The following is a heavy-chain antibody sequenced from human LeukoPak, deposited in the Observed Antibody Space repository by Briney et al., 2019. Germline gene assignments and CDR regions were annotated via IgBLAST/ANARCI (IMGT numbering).Heavy chain of an antibody. J-gene: IGHJ4*02. CDR3: ATIGRTFGYSSSWYLRY. CDR1: GGTFSSYA. V-gene: IGHV1-69*05. D-gene: IGHD6-13*01. CDR2: IIPIFGTA. Sequence: ASVKVSCKASGGTFSSYAISWVRQAPGQGLEWMGGIIPIFGTANYAQKFQGGVTITTDESTSTAYMELSSLRSEDTAVYYCATIGRTFGYSSSWYLRYWGQGTLVTVSS.